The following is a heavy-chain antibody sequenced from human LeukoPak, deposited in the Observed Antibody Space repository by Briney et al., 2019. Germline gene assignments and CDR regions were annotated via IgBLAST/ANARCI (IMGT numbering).Heavy chain of an antibody. J-gene: IGHJ4*02. CDR1: GFRFSSYW. CDR2: INQDGTEK. D-gene: IGHD1-1*01. CDR3: ARDGMPFDW. V-gene: IGHV3-7*04. Sequence: PGGSLRLPCAASGFRFSSYWMSWVRQAPGKGLEWVANINQDGTEKYYVDSVKGRFAISRDNAKNSLSLQMNSLRVEDTAVYYCARDGMPFDWWGQGNLVTVSS.